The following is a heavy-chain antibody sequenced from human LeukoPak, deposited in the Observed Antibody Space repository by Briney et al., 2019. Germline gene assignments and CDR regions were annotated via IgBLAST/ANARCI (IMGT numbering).Heavy chain of an antibody. CDR1: GGSISSNY. CDR3: ARDPSGWFFDL. CDR2: TYTGGNT. Sequence: SETLSLTCTVSGGSISSNYWSWIRQPAGKGLEWIGRTYTGGNTNYNPSLKSRVTISMDTSKNQLSLRLTSVTAADTALYYCARDPSGWFFDLWGRGTLVTVSS. J-gene: IGHJ2*01. V-gene: IGHV4-4*07.